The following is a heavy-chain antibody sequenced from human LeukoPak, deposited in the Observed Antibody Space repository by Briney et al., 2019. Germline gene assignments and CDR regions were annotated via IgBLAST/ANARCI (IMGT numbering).Heavy chain of an antibody. CDR3: ARVGVSWGGFDS. V-gene: IGHV3-74*01. J-gene: IGHJ3*02. D-gene: IGHD7-27*01. Sequence: PWGSLRLSCAASGFTFSYYWVYWVRQAPGKGLVWVSRINGDGSITRYAESVNGRVTISRDNAKYTVFLQMNSLRAEDTAVYYCARVGVSWGGFDSWGHRITVSVSS. CDR2: INGDGSIT. CDR1: GFTFSYYW.